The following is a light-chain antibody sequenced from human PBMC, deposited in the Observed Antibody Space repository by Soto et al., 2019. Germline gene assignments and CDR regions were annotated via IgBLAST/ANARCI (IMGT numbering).Light chain of an antibody. J-gene: IGKJ2*01. CDR2: WAS. V-gene: IGKV4-1*01. CDR3: QQYYPFPLT. Sequence: DIVMTQSPDSLAVSLGERATINCKSSQSALYSSNNKNYLAWYQQKPGQPPKLLIYWASTRESGVPDRFSGSGSGTDFSLTISSLQAEDVGIYYCQQYYPFPLTFGQGTKLEI. CDR1: QSALYSSNNKNY.